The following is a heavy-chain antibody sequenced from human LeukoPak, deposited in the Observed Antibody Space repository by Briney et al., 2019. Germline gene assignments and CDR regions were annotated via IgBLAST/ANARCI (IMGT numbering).Heavy chain of an antibody. CDR3: ARHMRGNCFDY. Sequence: PSETLSHTRTVSGGSLSSYSWSRIRQPPGKRLEWIGYLYYSGSTYYAPSLKSRVTISVDTSKNQTSLKLTSVTAADTAVYYCARHMRGNCFDYWGQGTLVTVSS. CDR1: GGSLSSYS. J-gene: IGHJ4*02. CDR2: LYYSGST. D-gene: IGHD3-10*01. V-gene: IGHV4-59*08.